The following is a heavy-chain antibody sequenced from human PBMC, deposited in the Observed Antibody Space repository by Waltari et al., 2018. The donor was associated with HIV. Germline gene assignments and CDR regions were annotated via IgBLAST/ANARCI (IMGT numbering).Heavy chain of an antibody. J-gene: IGHJ6*02. V-gene: IGHV4-4*07. CDR2: VFNSGMT. Sequence: VQLQESGPGLVRPSETLSLTCTVSGGSMNDYYWSWIRQPAGKGLEWIGRVFNSGMTEYNPSRKSRVTTSVDTSKSQFTRTLAAMTAAETAVYDCARATEKYCKSGTCYNFDAMDVWGQGTTVTVSS. CDR1: GGSMNDYY. CDR3: ARATEKYCKSGTCYNFDAMDV. D-gene: IGHD2-15*01.